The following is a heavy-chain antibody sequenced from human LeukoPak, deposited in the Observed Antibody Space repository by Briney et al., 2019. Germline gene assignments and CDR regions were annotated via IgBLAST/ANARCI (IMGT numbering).Heavy chain of an antibody. V-gene: IGHV3-11*01. CDR2: ISSSGSTI. Sequence: GSLRLSCAASGFTFSDYYMSWIRQAPGKGLEGVSYISSSGSTIYYADSVKGRFTISRDNAKNSLYLQMNSLRAEDTAVYYCARIHYGDYVFDYWGQGTLVTVSS. CDR3: ARIHYGDYVFDY. CDR1: GFTFSDYY. D-gene: IGHD4-17*01. J-gene: IGHJ4*02.